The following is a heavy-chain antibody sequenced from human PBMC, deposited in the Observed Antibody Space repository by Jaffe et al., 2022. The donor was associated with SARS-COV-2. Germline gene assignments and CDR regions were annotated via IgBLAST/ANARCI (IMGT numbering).Heavy chain of an antibody. V-gene: IGHV1-69*08. CDR1: GGTFSSYT. CDR3: AREAVVVTNNWFDP. CDR2: IIPILGIA. D-gene: IGHD3-22*01. J-gene: IGHJ5*02. Sequence: QVQLVQSGAEVKKPGSSVKVSCKASGGTFSSYTISWVRQAPGQGLEWMGRIIPILGIANYAQKFQGRVTITADKSTSTAYMELSSLRSEDTAVYYCAREAVVVTNNWFDPWGQGTLVTVSS.